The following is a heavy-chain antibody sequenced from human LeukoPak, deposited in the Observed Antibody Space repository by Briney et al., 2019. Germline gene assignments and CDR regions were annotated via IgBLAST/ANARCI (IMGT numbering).Heavy chain of an antibody. J-gene: IGHJ3*02. D-gene: IGHD3-3*01. V-gene: IGHV3-7*01. CDR2: IKQDGSEK. CDR1: GFTFSSYW. Sequence: GGSLRLSCAASGFTFSSYWMSWVRQAPGKGLEWVANIKQDGSEKYYVDSVKGRFTISRDNAKNSLYLQMNSLRAEDTAVYYCASRHYDFWSGYLNDAFDIWGQGTMVTVSS. CDR3: ASRHYDFWSGYLNDAFDI.